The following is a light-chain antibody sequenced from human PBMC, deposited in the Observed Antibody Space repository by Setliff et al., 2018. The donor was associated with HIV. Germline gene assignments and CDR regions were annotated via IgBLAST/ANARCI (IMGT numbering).Light chain of an antibody. V-gene: IGLV2-8*01. J-gene: IGLJ1*01. CDR1: SSDVGGYNY. Sequence: QSVLTQPASVSGSPGQSITISCTGTSSDVGGYNYVSWYQQHPGKAPKLMIYDVNKRPSGVPDRFSGSKSGNTASLTVSGLQAEDEADYYCSSYAGSNSFVFGTGTKGTVL. CDR3: SSYAGSNSFV. CDR2: DVN.